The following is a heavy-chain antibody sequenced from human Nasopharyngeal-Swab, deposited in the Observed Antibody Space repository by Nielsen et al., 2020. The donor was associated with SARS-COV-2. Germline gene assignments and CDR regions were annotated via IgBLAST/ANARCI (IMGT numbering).Heavy chain of an antibody. V-gene: IGHV3-30*03. CDR3: ARDAPAHYGAFY. D-gene: IGHD4-17*01. CDR1: GFSFSINW. Sequence: GESLKISCAASGFSFSINWMAWVRQAPGKGLEWVAFIAHDASNEYYGDSVKGRFSISRDSSKNTLYLQMDSLRGEDTAVYYCARDAPAHYGAFYWGRGTLVTVSS. J-gene: IGHJ4*02. CDR2: IAHDASNE.